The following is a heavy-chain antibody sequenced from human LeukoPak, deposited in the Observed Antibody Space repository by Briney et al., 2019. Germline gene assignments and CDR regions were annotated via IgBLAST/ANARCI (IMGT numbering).Heavy chain of an antibody. V-gene: IGHV1-2*02. Sequence: GASVKVSCKASGYTFTGHYMHWVRQAPGQGLEWMGWINPNSGGTNYAQKFQGRVTMTRDTSIGTAYMELSGLRSDDTAVYYCARAAEYKSMTAPPTMYYFDYWGQGTLVTVSS. D-gene: IGHD6-6*01. CDR2: INPNSGGT. CDR1: GYTFTGHY. J-gene: IGHJ4*02. CDR3: ARAAEYKSMTAPPTMYYFDY.